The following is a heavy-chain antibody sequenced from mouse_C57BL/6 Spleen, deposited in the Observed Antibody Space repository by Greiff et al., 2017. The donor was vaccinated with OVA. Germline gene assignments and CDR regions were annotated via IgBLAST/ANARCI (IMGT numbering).Heavy chain of an antibody. J-gene: IGHJ2*01. CDR3: AREGLGYFDY. V-gene: IGHV3-6*01. D-gene: IGHD2-4*01. Sequence: DVKLQESGPGLVKPSQSLSLTCSVTGYSITSGYYWNWIRQFPGNKLEWMGYISYDGSNNYNPSLKNRISITRDTSKNQFFLKLNSVTTEDTATYYCAREGLGYFDYWGQGTTLTVSS. CDR1: GYSITSGYY. CDR2: ISYDGSN.